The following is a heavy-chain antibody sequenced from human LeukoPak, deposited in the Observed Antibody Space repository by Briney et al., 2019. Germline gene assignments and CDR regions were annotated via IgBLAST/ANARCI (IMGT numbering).Heavy chain of an antibody. CDR3: AMTDRYAGRPFDY. D-gene: IGHD5-12*01. CDR1: GYILTEVA. CDR2: FDPEYGEGGET. J-gene: IGHJ4*02. Sequence: ASVKVSCKVSGYILTEVAINWVRQAPGKGLEWIGGFDPEYGEGGETLFAQKFQGRVTMTEDASTDTASMVLSSLRSEDTAVYYCAMTDRYAGRPFDYWGQGTLVTVSS. V-gene: IGHV1-24*01.